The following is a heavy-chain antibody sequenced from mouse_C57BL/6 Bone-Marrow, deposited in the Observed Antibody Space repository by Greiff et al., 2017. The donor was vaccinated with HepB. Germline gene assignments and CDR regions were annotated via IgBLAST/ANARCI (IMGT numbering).Heavy chain of an antibody. J-gene: IGHJ3*01. CDR3: AYYYPFAY. CDR1: GYTFTSYW. Sequence: QVQLQQPGAELVKPGASVKLSCKASGYTFTSYWMQWVKQRPGQGLEWIGEIDPSDSYNNYNQKFKGKATLTVDTSSNTAYMQLSSLTSEDSAVYYCAYYYPFAYWGQGTLVTVSA. CDR2: IDPSDSYN. D-gene: IGHD1-1*01. V-gene: IGHV1-50*01.